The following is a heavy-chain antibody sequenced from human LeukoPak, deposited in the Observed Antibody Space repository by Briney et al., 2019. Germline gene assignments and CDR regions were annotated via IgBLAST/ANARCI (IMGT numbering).Heavy chain of an antibody. Sequence: PGGSLRLSCAASGFTFSGSAMHWVRQASGKGLEWVGRIRSKANNYATAYAASVTGRFTISRDDSENTAYLQMNSLKTEDTAVYYCTRLRYYYDSNDAFDIWGQGTMVTVSS. V-gene: IGHV3-73*01. J-gene: IGHJ3*02. D-gene: IGHD3-22*01. CDR1: GFTFSGSA. CDR2: IRSKANNYAT. CDR3: TRLRYYYDSNDAFDI.